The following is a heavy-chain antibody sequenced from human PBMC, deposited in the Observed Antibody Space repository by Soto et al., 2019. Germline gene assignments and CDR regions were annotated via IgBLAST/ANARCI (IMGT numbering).Heavy chain of an antibody. V-gene: IGHV1-69*06. D-gene: IGHD3-3*01. CDR3: AASTFLSGVSGYFHLDF. CDR1: GDTFNNYA. CDR2: IIPIYDSP. J-gene: IGHJ4*02. Sequence: QVHLVQSGTEVQKPWSSVKVSCKASGDTFNNYAISWVRQAPGQGLQWMGGIIPIYDSPSYAQGSHNRVTISADSSTSTAHLELNGLTSEDTAVYYCAASTFLSGVSGYFHLDFWGQGTLVTVSS.